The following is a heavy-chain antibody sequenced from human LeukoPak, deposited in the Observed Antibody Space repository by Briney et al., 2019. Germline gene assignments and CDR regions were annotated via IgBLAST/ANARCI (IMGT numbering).Heavy chain of an antibody. CDR3: ARFTNYNYPFDY. CDR1: GGSISSYY. CDR2: IYYSGST. Sequence: SETLSLTCTVSGGSISSYYWSWIRQPPGKGLEWIGYIYYSGSTNYNPSLKSRVTISVDTSKNQFSLKLSSVTAADTAVYCCARFTNYNYPFDYWGQGTLVTVSS. V-gene: IGHV4-59*08. D-gene: IGHD5-24*01. J-gene: IGHJ4*02.